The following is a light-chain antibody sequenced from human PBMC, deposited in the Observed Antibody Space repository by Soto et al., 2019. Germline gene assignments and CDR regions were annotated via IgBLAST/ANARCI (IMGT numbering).Light chain of an antibody. CDR3: QQYGNSPHT. CDR2: GAS. CDR1: QSVNSNY. V-gene: IGKV3-20*01. Sequence: EIVLTQSPGTLSLSPGERATLSCRASQSVNSNYLAWYQQKPGQVPRPLIYGASIRAAGVPDRLSGSGSGTDVTLSISRLEREDYAVYYCQQYGNSPHTFGQGTKLEIK. J-gene: IGKJ2*01.